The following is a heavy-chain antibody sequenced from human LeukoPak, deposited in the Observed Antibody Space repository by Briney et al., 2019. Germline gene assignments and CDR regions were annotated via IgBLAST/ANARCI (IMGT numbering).Heavy chain of an antibody. J-gene: IGHJ4*02. CDR1: GGSITSHY. V-gene: IGHV4-59*11. CDR3: ARDVGGGPFFDY. CDR2: IYNSGST. D-gene: IGHD2-15*01. Sequence: SETLSLTCTVSGGSITSHYWTWIRQPPGKGLEWIGYIYNSGSTDYNPSLKSRVTISVDTSKNQFSLKLSSVTAADTAVYYCARDVGGGPFFDYWGQGTLVTVSS.